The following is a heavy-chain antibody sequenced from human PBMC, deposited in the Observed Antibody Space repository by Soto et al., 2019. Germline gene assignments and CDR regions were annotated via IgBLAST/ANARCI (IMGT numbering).Heavy chain of an antibody. CDR1: GFTFSSYS. V-gene: IGHV3-21*01. J-gene: IGHJ3*02. Sequence: EVQVVESGGGLVKPGGSLRLSCAASGFTFSSYSMNWDRQAPGKGLERVSCISGSSSYIYYADSVTGRFTISRDNAKNSLYLQLNSLRAEDTAVYYCARTDYGDYVRGAFDIWCQGTMVTVSS. D-gene: IGHD4-17*01. CDR3: ARTDYGDYVRGAFDI. CDR2: ISGSSSYI.